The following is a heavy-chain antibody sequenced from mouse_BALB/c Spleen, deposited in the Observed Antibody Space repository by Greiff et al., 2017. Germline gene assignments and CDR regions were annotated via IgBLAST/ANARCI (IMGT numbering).Heavy chain of an antibody. Sequence: EVKLVESGGGLVQPGGSLRLSCATSGFTFTDYYMSWVRQPPGKALEWLGFIRNKANGYTTEYSASVKGRFTISRDNSQSILYLQMNTLRAEDSATYYCARDPPYGNYPYWYFDVWGAGTTVTVSS. CDR1: GFTFTDYY. V-gene: IGHV7-3*02. J-gene: IGHJ1*01. CDR2: IRNKANGYTT. CDR3: ARDPPYGNYPYWYFDV. D-gene: IGHD2-1*01.